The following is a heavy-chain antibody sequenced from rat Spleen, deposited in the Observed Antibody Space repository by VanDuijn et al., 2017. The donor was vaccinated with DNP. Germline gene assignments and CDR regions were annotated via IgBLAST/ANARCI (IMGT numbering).Heavy chain of an antibody. CDR3: TREEPRVLYYFSNLFDY. CDR2: ISYHGGST. V-gene: IGHV5-20*01. Sequence: EVQLVESGGGLVQPGRSLKLSCAASGFTFSDYYMAWVRQAPTEGLECVAYISYHGGSTYYGDSVKGRFTISRDNAKTTLYLQMNSLETEDTAIYFCTREEPRVLYYFSNLFDYWGQGVMVTVSS. CDR1: GFTFSDYY. D-gene: IGHD1-2*01. J-gene: IGHJ2*01.